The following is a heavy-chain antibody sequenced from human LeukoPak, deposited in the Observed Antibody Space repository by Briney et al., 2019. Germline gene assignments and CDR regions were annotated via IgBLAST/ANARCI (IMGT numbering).Heavy chain of an antibody. CDR1: GFTFSSYG. V-gene: IGHV3-33*01. Sequence: GGSLRLSYAASGFTFSSYGMHWVRQAPGKGLEWVAVIWYDGSNKYYADSVKGRFTISRDNSKNTLYLQMNSLRAEDTAVYYCARGADSSGWYPDAFDIWGQGTMVTVSS. CDR2: IWYDGSNK. J-gene: IGHJ3*02. D-gene: IGHD6-19*01. CDR3: ARGADSSGWYPDAFDI.